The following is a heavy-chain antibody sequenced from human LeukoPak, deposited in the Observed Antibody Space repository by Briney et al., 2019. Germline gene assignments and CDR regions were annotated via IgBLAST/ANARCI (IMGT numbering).Heavy chain of an antibody. CDR2: IYSGGYT. D-gene: IGHD4-17*01. V-gene: IGHV3-66*01. J-gene: IGHJ5*02. CDR3: AKAESYGDGFHWFDP. Sequence: GGSLRLSCAASGFTFSSYEMNWVRQAPGKGLEWVSVIYSGGYTYYADSVKGRFTISRDNSKNTLYLQMSSLRAEDTAVYYCAKAESYGDGFHWFDPWGQGTLVTVSS. CDR1: GFTFSSYE.